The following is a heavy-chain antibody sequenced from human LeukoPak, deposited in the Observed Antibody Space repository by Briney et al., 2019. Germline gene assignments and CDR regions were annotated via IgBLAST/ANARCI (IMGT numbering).Heavy chain of an antibody. J-gene: IGHJ5*02. Sequence: GGSLRLSCAASGFTFSSYGMHWVRQAPGKGLEWVAVIWYDGSNKYYADSVKGRFTISRDNSKNTLYLQMNSLRAEDTAVYYCARDKGEAAVAGTYNWFDPWGQGTLVTVSS. CDR2: IWYDGSNK. V-gene: IGHV3-33*01. CDR3: ARDKGEAAVAGTYNWFDP. CDR1: GFTFSSYG. D-gene: IGHD6-19*01.